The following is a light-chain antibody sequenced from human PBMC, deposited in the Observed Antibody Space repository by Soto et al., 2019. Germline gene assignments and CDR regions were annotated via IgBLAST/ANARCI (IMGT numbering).Light chain of an antibody. Sequence: EIVLTQSPGTLSLSPGERATLSCRASQSVSSSNLAWYQQRPGQAPRLLIYGASSRATRIPDRFSGSGSGTDFTLTISRLEPEDFAVYYCQQYAGSPPVTLGQGTRREIK. J-gene: IGKJ5*01. CDR1: QSVSSSN. CDR3: QQYAGSPPVT. V-gene: IGKV3-20*01. CDR2: GAS.